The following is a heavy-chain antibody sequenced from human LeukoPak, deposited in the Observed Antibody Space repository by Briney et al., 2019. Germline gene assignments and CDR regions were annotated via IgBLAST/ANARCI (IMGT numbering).Heavy chain of an antibody. CDR1: GFTFSSYG. CDR3: TKDRSPGIAAARNWFYP. D-gene: IGHD6-13*01. J-gene: IGHJ5*02. V-gene: IGHV3-30*02. CDR2: IRYDGSNK. Sequence: GGSLRLSCAASGFTFSSYGMHWVRQAPGKGLEWVAFIRYDGSNKYYADSVKGRFTISRDNSKNTLYLQMNSLRAEDTAVYYCTKDRSPGIAAARNWFYPCCQGTLVTVSS.